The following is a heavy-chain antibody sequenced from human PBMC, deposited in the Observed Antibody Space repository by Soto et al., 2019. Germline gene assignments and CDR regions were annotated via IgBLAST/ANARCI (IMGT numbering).Heavy chain of an antibody. J-gene: IGHJ4*02. D-gene: IGHD1-26*01. CDR3: ARSQWELLGLDY. Sequence: SETLSLTCTVSGGSISSGDYYWSWIRQPPGKGLEWIGYIYYSGSTYYNPSLKSRVTISVDTSKNQFSLKLSSVTAADTAVYYCARSQWELLGLDYSGQRTLVTVSS. CDR2: IYYSGST. CDR1: GGSISSGDYY. V-gene: IGHV4-30-4*01.